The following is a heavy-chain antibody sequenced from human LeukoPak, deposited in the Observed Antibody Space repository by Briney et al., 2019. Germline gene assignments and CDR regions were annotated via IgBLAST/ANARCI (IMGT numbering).Heavy chain of an antibody. J-gene: IGHJ4*02. CDR1: GFTFSSYT. D-gene: IGHD4-11*01. V-gene: IGHV3-23*01. Sequence: LSGGSLRLSCATSGFTFSSYTMNWVRQTPGKGLQWVSSISYGSRNTHYADSVNGRFTIYRDNLLNVVYLQMNSLTVEDTAVNYCTTRLQHHFDYWGQGTQVTVSS. CDR3: TTRLQHHFDY. CDR2: ISYGSRNT.